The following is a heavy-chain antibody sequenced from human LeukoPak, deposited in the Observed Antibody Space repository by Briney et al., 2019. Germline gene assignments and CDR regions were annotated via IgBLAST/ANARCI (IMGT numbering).Heavy chain of an antibody. J-gene: IGHJ5*02. Sequence: KPSETLSLTCAVYGWSFNDYYWNWIRQPPGEGLEWIGEINARGDTNYNPSLKSRVTISVDTSKNQFSLSLSSMSASDTAVYYCARGQVPAARGHNWFDPWGPGTLVTVSS. D-gene: IGHD2-2*01. CDR3: ARGQVPAARGHNWFDP. CDR1: GWSFNDYY. CDR2: INARGDT. V-gene: IGHV4-34*01.